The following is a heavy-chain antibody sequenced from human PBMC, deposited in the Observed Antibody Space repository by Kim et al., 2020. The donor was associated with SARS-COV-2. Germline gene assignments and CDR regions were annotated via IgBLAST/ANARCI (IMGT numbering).Heavy chain of an antibody. D-gene: IGHD4-17*01. V-gene: IGHV3-9*01. CDR1: GFTFDDYA. CDR2: ISWNSGSI. Sequence: SLRLSCAASGFTFDDYAMHWVRQAPGKGLEWVSGISWNSGSIGYADSVKGRFTISRDNAKNSLYPQMNSLRAEDTALYYCAKGPPPGDYVYYYYGMDV. CDR3: AKGPPPGDYVYYYYGMDV. J-gene: IGHJ6*01.